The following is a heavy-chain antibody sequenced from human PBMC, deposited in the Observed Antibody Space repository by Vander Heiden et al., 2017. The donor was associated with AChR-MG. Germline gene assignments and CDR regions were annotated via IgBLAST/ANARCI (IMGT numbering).Heavy chain of an antibody. CDR1: GFTFSSYS. D-gene: IGHD3-3*01. J-gene: IGHJ4*02. CDR3: AGWYYDFWSGYSD. V-gene: IGHV3-48*02. Sequence: EVQLVESGGGLVQPGGSLRLSCAASGFTFSSYSMNWVRQAPGKGLEVVSYISSSSSTIYYADSVKGRFTISRDNAKNSLYLQMNSLRDEDTAVYYCAGWYYDFWSGYSDWGQGTLVTVSS. CDR2: ISSSSSTI.